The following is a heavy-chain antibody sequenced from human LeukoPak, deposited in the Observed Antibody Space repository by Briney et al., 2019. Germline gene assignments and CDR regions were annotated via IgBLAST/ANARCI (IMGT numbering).Heavy chain of an antibody. V-gene: IGHV4-4*07. D-gene: IGHD3-3*01. CDR1: GGSISSYY. Sequence: SETLSLTCTVSGGSISSYYWSWIRQPAGKGLEWIGRIYTSGSTNYNPSLKSRVTISVDTSKNQFSLKLSSVTAADTAVYYCARGLDVITIFGVVITGHFDYWGQGTLVTVSS. CDR3: ARGLDVITIFGVVITGHFDY. J-gene: IGHJ4*02. CDR2: IYTSGST.